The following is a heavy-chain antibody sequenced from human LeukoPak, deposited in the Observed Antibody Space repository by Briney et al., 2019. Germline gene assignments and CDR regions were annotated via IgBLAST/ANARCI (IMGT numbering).Heavy chain of an antibody. V-gene: IGHV3-21*01. J-gene: IGHJ4*02. CDR1: GFTFSSYG. Sequence: GGSLRLSCAASGFTFSSYGMSWVRQAPGKGLEWVSSISSSSSYIYYADSVKGRFTISRDNAKNSLYLQMNSLRAEDTAVYYCARDGYSYGPFDYWGQGTLVTVSS. CDR2: ISSSSSYI. D-gene: IGHD5-18*01. CDR3: ARDGYSYGPFDY.